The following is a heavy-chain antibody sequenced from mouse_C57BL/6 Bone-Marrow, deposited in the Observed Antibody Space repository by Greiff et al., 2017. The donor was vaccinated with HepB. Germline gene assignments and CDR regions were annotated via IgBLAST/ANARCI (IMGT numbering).Heavy chain of an antibody. J-gene: IGHJ2*01. Sequence: VQLQQPGAEPVRPGTSVKLSCKASGYTFTSYWMHWVKQRPGQGLEWIGVIDPSDSYTNYNQKFKGKATLTVDTSSSTAYMQLSSLTSEDSAVYYCARSLYPPDYWGQGTTLTVSS. CDR2: IDPSDSYT. V-gene: IGHV1-59*01. CDR3: ARSLYPPDY. CDR1: GYTFTSYW.